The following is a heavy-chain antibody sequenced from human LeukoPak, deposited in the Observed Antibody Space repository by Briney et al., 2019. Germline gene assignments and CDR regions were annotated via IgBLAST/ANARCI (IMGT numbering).Heavy chain of an antibody. J-gene: IGHJ3*01. CDR1: GGSLSGHC. CDR3: ARLLDNDISGDPDTFDV. V-gene: IGHV4-59*11. CDR2: VPYTGRT. D-gene: IGHD3-22*01. Sequence: SETLCLTCTVSGGSLSGHCWSWVRQPPGKGLEWIGYVPYTGRTKYNPYLQSRGTISIETPKSKFSFMLTSVTSADTAVYSCARLLDNDISGDPDTFDVWGQGTTVIVSS.